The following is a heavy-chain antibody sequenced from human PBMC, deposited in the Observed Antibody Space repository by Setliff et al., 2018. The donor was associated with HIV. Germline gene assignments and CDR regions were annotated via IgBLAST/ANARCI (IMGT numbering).Heavy chain of an antibody. CDR1: GGTFSSYA. CDR2: IIPILGIA. J-gene: IGHJ4*02. Sequence: VKVSCKASGGTFSSYAISWVRQAPGQGLEWMGGIIPILGIANYAQKFQGRVTITADKSTSTAYMELSSLRSEDTAVYYCARSRRIQLWLPLNYWGQGTLVTVSS. CDR3: ARSRRIQLWLPLNY. D-gene: IGHD5-18*01. V-gene: IGHV1-69*10.